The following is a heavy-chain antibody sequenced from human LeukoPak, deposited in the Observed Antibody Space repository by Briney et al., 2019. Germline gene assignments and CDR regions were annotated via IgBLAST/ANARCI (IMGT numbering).Heavy chain of an antibody. CDR3: AAQPCSVGRCYLDY. J-gene: IGHJ4*02. Sequence: GGSLRLSCAASGFTFSSYSMNWVRQAPGKGLGWVAVISYHGSDKFYADSVKGRFTISRDNSKNTLFLQMNSLGADDTAVYYCAAQPCSVGRCYLDYWGQGTLVTVSS. CDR1: GFTFSSYS. D-gene: IGHD2-15*01. CDR2: ISYHGSDK. V-gene: IGHV3-30*03.